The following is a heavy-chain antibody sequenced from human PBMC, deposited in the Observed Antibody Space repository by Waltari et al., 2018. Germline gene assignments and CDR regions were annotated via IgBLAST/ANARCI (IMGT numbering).Heavy chain of an antibody. D-gene: IGHD4-17*01. CDR1: GFTFSSYD. CDR3: ARDVGAVTRSNFDY. Sequence: EVQLVESGGGLVQPGGSLRLSCAASGFTFSSYDMHWFRQATGKGLEWGSGIGTAGDTYYPGSVKGRFTISRENAKNSLYLQMNSLRAEDTAVYYCARDVGAVTRSNFDYWGQGTLVTVSS. CDR2: IGTAGDT. V-gene: IGHV3-13*01. J-gene: IGHJ4*02.